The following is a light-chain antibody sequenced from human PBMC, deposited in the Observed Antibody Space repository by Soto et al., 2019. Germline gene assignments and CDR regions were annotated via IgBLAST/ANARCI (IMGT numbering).Light chain of an antibody. CDR1: NSDIGAYNL. Sequence: QSVLTQPASVSGSPGQSITISCTGTNSDIGAYNLVSWYQQHPGTAPKLIIYEVRNRPSGISSRFSGSRSGNTASLTISGLQPEDEGDYYCSAYTARSTLVFGGGTKVTVL. V-gene: IGLV2-14*01. J-gene: IGLJ3*02. CDR2: EVR. CDR3: SAYTARSTLV.